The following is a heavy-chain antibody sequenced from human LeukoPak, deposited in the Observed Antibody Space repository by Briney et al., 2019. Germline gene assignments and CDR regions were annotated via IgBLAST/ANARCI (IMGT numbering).Heavy chain of an antibody. J-gene: IGHJ3*02. Sequence: PGGSLRLSCAASGFTFSSYWMHWVRQAPGKGLVWVSAISGSGGSTYYADSVKGRFTFSRDNSKNTLYLQMNSLRAEDTAVYYCAKAVTYYYDSSGYYYAFLDAFDIWGQGTMVTVSS. D-gene: IGHD3-22*01. CDR3: AKAVTYYYDSSGYYYAFLDAFDI. CDR1: GFTFSSYW. V-gene: IGHV3-23*01. CDR2: ISGSGGST.